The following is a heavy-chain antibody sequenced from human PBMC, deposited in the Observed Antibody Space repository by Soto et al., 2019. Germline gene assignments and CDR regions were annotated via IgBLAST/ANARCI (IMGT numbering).Heavy chain of an antibody. J-gene: IGHJ3*02. Sequence: EVQLLESGGGVVQPGGSLRLSCAASGFTFSAYAMSWVRQAPGKGLQWVSGVGGSDTDKHYADSVRGRFTVSRDNFKNPLYLQMNSLRADDTAVYYCAKGATAVNGVWDPFDMWGQGTEVSVSS. V-gene: IGHV3-23*05. CDR2: VGGSDTDK. CDR1: GFTFSAYA. D-gene: IGHD2-8*01. CDR3: AKGATAVNGVWDPFDM.